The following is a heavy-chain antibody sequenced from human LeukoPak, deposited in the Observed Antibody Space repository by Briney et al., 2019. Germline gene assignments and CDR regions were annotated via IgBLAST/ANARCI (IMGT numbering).Heavy chain of an antibody. Sequence: GGSLRLSCAASGFTVSSNYMSWVRQAPGKGLEWVSVIYSGGSTYYADSVKGRFTISRDNSKNTLYLQMNSLRAEDTAVYYCAREGPHCSGGSCYSGYYYYGMDVWGQGTTVTVSS. J-gene: IGHJ6*02. CDR3: AREGPHCSGGSCYSGYYYYGMDV. V-gene: IGHV3-66*01. CDR2: IYSGGST. CDR1: GFTVSSNY. D-gene: IGHD2-15*01.